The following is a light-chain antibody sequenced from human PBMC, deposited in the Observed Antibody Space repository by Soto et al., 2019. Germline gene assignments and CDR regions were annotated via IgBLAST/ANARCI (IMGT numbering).Light chain of an antibody. V-gene: IGKV1-9*01. Sequence: DIQLTQSPSFLSASVRDRVTITCRARQGISNYLAWYEQKPGKAPNLLIFLASSLQSGVPSRFNGSESGTELTLTISSLQPEDLATYDCQQLFSFPPTVGQGTRLEIK. CDR3: QQLFSFPPT. CDR1: QGISNY. CDR2: LAS. J-gene: IGKJ5*01.